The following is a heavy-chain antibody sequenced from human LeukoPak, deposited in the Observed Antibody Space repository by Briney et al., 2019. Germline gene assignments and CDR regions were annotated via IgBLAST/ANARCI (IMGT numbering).Heavy chain of an antibody. CDR3: ARDYHGSGSLTTCDY. CDR2: INPRGGST. V-gene: IGHV1-46*01. J-gene: IGHJ4*02. Sequence: ASVKVSCKASGYTFTSFYMHWVRQAPGQGLEWMGIINPRGGSTTSAQKFQGRVTLTRDTSTSTVYMELSSLRSEDTAVYYCARDYHGSGSLTTCDYWGQGTLVTVSS. D-gene: IGHD3-10*01. CDR1: GYTFTSFY.